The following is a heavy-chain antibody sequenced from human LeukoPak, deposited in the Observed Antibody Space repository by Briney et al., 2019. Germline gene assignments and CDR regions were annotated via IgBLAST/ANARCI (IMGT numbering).Heavy chain of an antibody. Sequence: SETLSLTCAVYGGSFSGYYWSWIRQPPGKGLEWIGEINHSGSTNYNPSLKSRVPISVDTSKNQFSLKLSSVTAADTAVYYCVRDLYYYDSSGYWATYYYYMDVWGKGTTVTVSS. V-gene: IGHV4-34*01. D-gene: IGHD3-22*01. CDR1: GGSFSGYY. CDR3: VRDLYYYDSSGYWATYYYYMDV. CDR2: INHSGST. J-gene: IGHJ6*03.